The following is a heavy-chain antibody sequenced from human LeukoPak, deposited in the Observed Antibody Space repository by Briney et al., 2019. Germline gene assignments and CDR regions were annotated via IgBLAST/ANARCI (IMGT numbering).Heavy chain of an antibody. CDR1: GFTVSSNY. CDR2: ISGSGGST. D-gene: IGHD3-10*01. J-gene: IGHJ4*02. Sequence: AGGSLRLSCAASGFTVSSNYMSWVRQAPGKGLEWVSAISGSGGSTYYADSVKGRFTISRDNSKNTLYLQMNSLRAEDTAVYYCAKSRMVRGVLDYWGQGTLVTVSS. CDR3: AKSRMVRGVLDY. V-gene: IGHV3-23*01.